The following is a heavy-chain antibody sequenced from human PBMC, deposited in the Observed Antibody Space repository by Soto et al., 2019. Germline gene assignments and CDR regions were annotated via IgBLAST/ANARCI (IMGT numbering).Heavy chain of an antibody. CDR2: INPNSGGT. D-gene: IGHD6-6*01. Sequence: GASVKVSCKASGYTFTGYYMHWVRQAPGQGLEWMGWINPNSGGTNYAQKFQGWVTMTRDTSISTAYMELSRLRPDDTAVYYCARDGSGSSSSWFDPWGQGTLVTVSS. J-gene: IGHJ5*02. V-gene: IGHV1-2*04. CDR3: ARDGSGSSSSWFDP. CDR1: GYTFTGYY.